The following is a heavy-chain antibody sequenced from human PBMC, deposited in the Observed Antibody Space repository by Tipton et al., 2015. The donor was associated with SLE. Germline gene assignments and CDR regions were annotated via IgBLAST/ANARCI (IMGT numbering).Heavy chain of an antibody. CDR2: IYHSGST. D-gene: IGHD3-3*01. CDR3: ATESGHYDFWSGYYTHYYYMDV. V-gene: IGHV4-4*02. CDR1: GGSISSSNW. Sequence: TLSLTCAVSGGSISSSNWWSWVRQPPGKGLEWIGEIYHSGSTNYNPSLKSRVTISVDKSKNQFSLKLSSVTAADTAVYYCATESGHYDFWSGYYTHYYYMDVWGKGTTVTVSS. J-gene: IGHJ6*03.